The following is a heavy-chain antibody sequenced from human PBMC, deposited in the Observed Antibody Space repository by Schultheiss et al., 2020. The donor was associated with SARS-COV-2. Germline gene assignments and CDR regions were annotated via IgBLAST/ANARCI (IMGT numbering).Heavy chain of an antibody. CDR1: GFTFDDYG. J-gene: IGHJ4*02. CDR3: ARHRYSSSSYYFDY. D-gene: IGHD6-13*01. CDR2: INWNGGST. Sequence: GGSLRLSCAASGFTFDDYGMSWVRQAPGKGLEWVSGINWNGGSTGYADSVKGRFTISRDNAKNSLYLQMNSLRAEDTALYYCARHRYSSSSYYFDYWGQGTLVTVSS. V-gene: IGHV3-20*04.